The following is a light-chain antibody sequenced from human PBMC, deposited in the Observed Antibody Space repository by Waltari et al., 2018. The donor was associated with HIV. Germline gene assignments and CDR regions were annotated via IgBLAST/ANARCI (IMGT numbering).Light chain of an antibody. CDR1: SSDVGSYSY. CDR3: NSYTSISTWV. Sequence: QSALTQPASVSGSPGQSITISCTGSSSDVGSYSYVSWYQQHPGKAPQLMIYEGSNRPAVVSHRFSGSKAGNTASLTISGLQPEDEADYYCNSYTSISTWVFGGGTKLTVL. V-gene: IGLV2-14*01. J-gene: IGLJ3*02. CDR2: EGS.